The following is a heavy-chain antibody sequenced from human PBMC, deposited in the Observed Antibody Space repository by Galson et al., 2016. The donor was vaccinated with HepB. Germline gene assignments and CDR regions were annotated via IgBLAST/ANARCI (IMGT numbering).Heavy chain of an antibody. V-gene: IGHV3-33*01. Sequence: SLRPSCAASGFSFSNYGMHWVRQAPGKGLEWVAVIWYDGSNKYYGDSVQGRFTISRDNSKNTLYLHMNSLRAEDTAVYYCARPVSGDDSGIDYWGQGTLVTVSS. D-gene: IGHD3-22*01. CDR2: IWYDGSNK. J-gene: IGHJ4*02. CDR3: ARPVSGDDSGIDY. CDR1: GFSFSNYG.